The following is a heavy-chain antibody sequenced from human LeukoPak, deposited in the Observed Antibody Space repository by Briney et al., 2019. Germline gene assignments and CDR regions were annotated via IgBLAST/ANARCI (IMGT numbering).Heavy chain of an antibody. CDR2: IHHSGST. CDR3: ARTSDYSTSFDY. Sequence: SETLSLTCAVYGGSFSGYYWNWVRQPPGKGLEWVGEIHHSGSTNYNPSLKSRVTISLDTSKNQFSLKLSSVTAADTAVYYCARTSDYSTSFDYWGQGTLVTVSS. V-gene: IGHV4-34*01. D-gene: IGHD3-3*01. J-gene: IGHJ4*02. CDR1: GGSFSGYY.